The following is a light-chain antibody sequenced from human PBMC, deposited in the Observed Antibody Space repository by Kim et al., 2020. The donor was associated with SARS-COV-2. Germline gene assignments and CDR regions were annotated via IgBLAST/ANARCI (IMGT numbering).Light chain of an antibody. V-gene: IGLV1-44*01. J-gene: IGLJ2*01. CDR3: AAWDDSLNGYVV. CDR2: SNN. CDR1: SSNVGSNT. Sequence: QRVTISCSGTSSNVGSNTVNSYQQLPGTAPQLLIFSNNQRPSGVPDRCSGSKSAASASLAISGLQSEDEADYYCAAWDDSLNGYVVFGGGTQLTVL.